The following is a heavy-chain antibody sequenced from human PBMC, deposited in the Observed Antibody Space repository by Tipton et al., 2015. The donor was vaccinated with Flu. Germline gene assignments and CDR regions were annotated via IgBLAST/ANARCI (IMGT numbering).Heavy chain of an antibody. CDR1: GFTFSSYG. Sequence: SLRLSCAASGFTFSSYGMHWVRQAPGKGLEWVAVISYDGSNKYYADSVKGRFTISRDNSKNTLYLQTNSLRAEDTAVYYCAKKGPAGTAPFGYWGQGTLVTVSS. CDR2: ISYDGSNK. J-gene: IGHJ4*02. CDR3: AKKGPAGTAPFGY. V-gene: IGHV3-30*18.